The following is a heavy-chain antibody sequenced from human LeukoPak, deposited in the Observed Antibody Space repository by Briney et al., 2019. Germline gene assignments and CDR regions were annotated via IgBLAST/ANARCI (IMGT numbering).Heavy chain of an antibody. D-gene: IGHD1-26*01. CDR1: GGSISSYY. J-gene: IGHJ6*03. V-gene: IGHV4-38-2*02. CDR2: IYHSGST. CDR3: ARDRVVGAIGYYYMDV. Sequence: SETLSLTCTVSGGSISSYYWSWIRQPPGKGLEWIGSIYHSGSTYYNPSLKSRVTISVDMSKNQFSLKLSSVTAADTAVYYCARDRVVGAIGYYYMDVWGKGTTVTVSS.